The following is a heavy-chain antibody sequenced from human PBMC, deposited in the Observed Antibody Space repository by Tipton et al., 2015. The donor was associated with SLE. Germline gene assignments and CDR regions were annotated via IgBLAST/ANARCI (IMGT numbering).Heavy chain of an antibody. CDR3: AREGRGSSGFDY. D-gene: IGHD6-6*01. Sequence: TLSLTCSVSGGSISGFYWNWIRQPPGKGLEWIGYIYCSGSTNYNPSLKSRVTISVDTSKNQFSLKLSSVTAADTAVYYCAREGRGSSGFDYWGQGTLVTVSS. J-gene: IGHJ4*02. CDR2: IYCSGST. CDR1: GGSISGFY. V-gene: IGHV4-59*01.